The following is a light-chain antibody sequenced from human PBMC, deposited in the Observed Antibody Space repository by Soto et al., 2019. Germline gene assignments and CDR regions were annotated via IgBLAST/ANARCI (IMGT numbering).Light chain of an antibody. CDR1: QSVSSSY. CDR3: QQYSSSPVT. CDR2: GAS. V-gene: IGKV3-20*01. J-gene: IGKJ5*01. Sequence: EIVLTHSPGTLSLSQWERATLSCRASQSVSSSYLAWYQQKPGQAPRLLIYGASSRATGIPDRFSGSGSGTDFTLTISRLEPEDFAVYYCQQYSSSPVTFGQVTRLEIK.